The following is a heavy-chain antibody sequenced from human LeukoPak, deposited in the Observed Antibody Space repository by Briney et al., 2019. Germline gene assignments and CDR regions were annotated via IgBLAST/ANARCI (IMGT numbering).Heavy chain of an antibody. CDR1: GYTFTSYD. CDR2: MNPNSGNT. CDR3: ARGWGTAGRSASPQENDY. J-gene: IGHJ4*02. D-gene: IGHD6-19*01. V-gene: IGHV1-8*01. Sequence: ASVKVSCKASGYTFTSYDINWVRQATGQGLEWMGWMNPNSGNTGYAQKFQGRVTMTRNTSISTAYMELSSLRSEDTAVYYCARGWGTAGRSASPQENDYWGQGTLVTVSS.